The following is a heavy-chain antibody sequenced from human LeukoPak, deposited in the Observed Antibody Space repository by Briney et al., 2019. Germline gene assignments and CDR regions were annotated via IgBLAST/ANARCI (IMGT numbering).Heavy chain of an antibody. CDR3: TKDRYSSSPNRYFQH. CDR1: GFTFSTYA. Sequence: GGSLRLSCAASGFTFSTYAMSWVRQTPGKGLEWVAAISGDNPGTYHANSVKGRFTISRDNSKNTLHLQMNSLRAEDTAVYYCTKDRYSSSPNRYFQHWGQGTLVTVSS. V-gene: IGHV3-23*01. J-gene: IGHJ1*01. D-gene: IGHD6-6*01. CDR2: ISGDNPGT.